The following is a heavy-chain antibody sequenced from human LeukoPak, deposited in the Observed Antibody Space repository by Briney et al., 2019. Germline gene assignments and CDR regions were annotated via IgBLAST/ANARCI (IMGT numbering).Heavy chain of an antibody. V-gene: IGHV4-39*01. CDR1: GGSISSSSYY. CDR3: ARRIGIVGVVDAFDI. D-gene: IGHD1-26*01. Sequence: SETLSLTCTVSGGSISSSSYYWGWIRQPPGKGLEWIGSIYYSGSTYYNPSLKSRVTISVDTSKNQFSLKLSSVTAADTAVYYCARRIGIVGVVDAFDIWGQGTMVTVSS. CDR2: IYYSGST. J-gene: IGHJ3*02.